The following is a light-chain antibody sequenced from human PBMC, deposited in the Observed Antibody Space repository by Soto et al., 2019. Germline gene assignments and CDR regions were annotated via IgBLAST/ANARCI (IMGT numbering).Light chain of an antibody. Sequence: DIQMTQSPSTLSASVGDRVTITCRASQSISSWLAWYQQKPGKAPKLLIYKASTLKSGVSSRFSGRGSGTEFTLTISSLQPEDFATYYCLHDYDYPLTFGPGTKVDIK. CDR2: KAS. J-gene: IGKJ1*01. V-gene: IGKV1-5*03. CDR3: LHDYDYPLT. CDR1: QSISSW.